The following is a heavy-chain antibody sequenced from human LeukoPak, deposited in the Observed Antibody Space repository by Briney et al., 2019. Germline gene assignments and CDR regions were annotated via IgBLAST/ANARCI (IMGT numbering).Heavy chain of an antibody. CDR2: ISAYNGNT. CDR1: GYTFTSYG. CDR3: ARDSSGLSQSWFDP. Sequence: ASVTVSCKASGYTFTSYGISWVRQAPGQGLEWMGWISAYNGNTNYAQKLQGRVTMTTDTSTSTAYMELRSLRSDDTAVYYCARDSSGLSQSWFDPWGQGTLVTVSS. D-gene: IGHD6-19*01. V-gene: IGHV1-18*01. J-gene: IGHJ5*02.